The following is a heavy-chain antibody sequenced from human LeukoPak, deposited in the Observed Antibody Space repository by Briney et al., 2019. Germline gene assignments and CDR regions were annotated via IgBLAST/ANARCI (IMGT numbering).Heavy chain of an antibody. D-gene: IGHD3-16*01. CDR1: GFTFSSYA. CDR2: VSSNGGST. CDR3: ARILYGGFAADY. V-gene: IGHV3-64*01. J-gene: IGHJ4*02. Sequence: GGSLRLSCAASGFTFSSYAMHWVRQAPGKGLEYVSAVSSNGGSTYYANSVKGRFTISRDNSKNTLYLQMGSLRAEDMAVYYCARILYGGFAADYWGQGTLVTVS.